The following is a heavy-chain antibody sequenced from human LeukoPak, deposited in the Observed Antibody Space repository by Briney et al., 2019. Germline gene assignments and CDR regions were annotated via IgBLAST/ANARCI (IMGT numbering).Heavy chain of an antibody. CDR3: TTATGYSSSWYRTNMVDY. V-gene: IGHV3-15*01. CDR1: GFTFSNAW. Sequence: GGSLRLSCAASGFTFSNAWMSWVRQAPGKGLEWVGRIKSKTDGGTTDYAAPVKGRFTISRDDSKNTLYLQMNSLKTEDTAVHYCTTATGYSSSWYRTNMVDYWGQGTLVTVSS. D-gene: IGHD6-13*01. CDR2: IKSKTDGGTT. J-gene: IGHJ4*02.